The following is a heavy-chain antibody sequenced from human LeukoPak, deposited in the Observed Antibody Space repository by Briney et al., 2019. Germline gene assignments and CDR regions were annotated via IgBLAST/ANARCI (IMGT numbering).Heavy chain of an antibody. Sequence: GGSLRLSCAASEFTFNTYGMHWVRQAPGKGLEWVAVISYDGSNKYYADSVKGRFTISRDNSKNTLYLQMNSLRAEDTAVYYCARSAVAGTEGGNWGQGTLVTVSS. CDR2: ISYDGSNK. J-gene: IGHJ4*02. V-gene: IGHV3-30*03. CDR3: ARSAVAGTEGGN. CDR1: EFTFNTYG. D-gene: IGHD6-19*01.